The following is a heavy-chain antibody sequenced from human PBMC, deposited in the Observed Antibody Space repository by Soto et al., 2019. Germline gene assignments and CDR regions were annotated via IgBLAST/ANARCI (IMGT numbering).Heavy chain of an antibody. D-gene: IGHD3-10*01. Sequence: SLILSCSAAGFTFSSYTMDWVRQAPWTGLEYVSSIISNGGSTYYADSVKGRFTISRDNSKNTLYFQMSILRAADTDVYYCVQAVAGDDYYGMDVWGQGTTVTVSS. CDR1: GFTFSSYT. V-gene: IGHV3-64*03. CDR3: VQAVAGDDYYGMDV. CDR2: IISNGGST. J-gene: IGHJ6*02.